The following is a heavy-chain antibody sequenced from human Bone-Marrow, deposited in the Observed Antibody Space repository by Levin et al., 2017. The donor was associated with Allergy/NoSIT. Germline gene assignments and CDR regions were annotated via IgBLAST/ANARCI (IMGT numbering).Heavy chain of an antibody. V-gene: IGHV3-53*01. CDR2: IYSGGTT. Sequence: GESLKISCAASGLTVSNYYMSWVRQAPGKGLEWVSVIYSGGTTLYVDSVKGRFTIPRDNSKNTLYLQMNSLRVEDTAMYYFTYDFWSGSYRSYAMDVWGQGTTVTVSS. CDR1: GLTVSNYY. CDR3: TYDFWSGSYRSYAMDV. D-gene: IGHD3-3*01. J-gene: IGHJ6*02.